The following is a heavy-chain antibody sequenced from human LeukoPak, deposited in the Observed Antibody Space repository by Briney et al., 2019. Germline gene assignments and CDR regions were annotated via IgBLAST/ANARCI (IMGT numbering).Heavy chain of an antibody. CDR2: TSHDESTK. D-gene: IGHD3-9*01. Sequence: GRSLRLSCEASGFMFNIYSMYWIRRTPDEGLEWLAVTSHDESTKLYADSVKGRFTISRDNSKNTVYLLMNSLRLDDTGIYYCARSRLGLWLSVIDYWGQGSLVTVSA. V-gene: IGHV3-30*04. CDR1: GFMFNIYS. J-gene: IGHJ4*02. CDR3: ARSRLGLWLSVIDY.